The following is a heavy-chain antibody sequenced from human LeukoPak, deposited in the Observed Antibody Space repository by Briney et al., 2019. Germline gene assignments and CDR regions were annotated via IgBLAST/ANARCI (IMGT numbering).Heavy chain of an antibody. J-gene: IGHJ4*02. V-gene: IGHV4-59*01. CDR1: GGSISSYY. D-gene: IGHD3-22*01. CDR2: IYYSGST. CDR3: ARRGYYDSSGYYPYYFDY. Sequence: SETLSLTCTVPGGSISSYYWSWIRQPPGKGLEWIGYIYYSGSTNYNPSLKSRVTISVDTSKNQFSLKLSSVTAADTAVYYCARRGYYDSSGYYPYYFDYWGQGTLVTVSS.